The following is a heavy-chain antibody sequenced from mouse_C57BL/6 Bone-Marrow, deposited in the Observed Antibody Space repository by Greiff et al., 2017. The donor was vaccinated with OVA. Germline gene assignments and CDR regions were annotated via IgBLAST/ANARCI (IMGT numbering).Heavy chain of an antibody. CDR1: GYTFTSYG. CDR2: IYPRSGNT. Sequence: VKLQESGAELARPGASVKLSCKASGYTFTSYGISWVKQRTGQGLEWIGEIYPRSGNTYYNEKFKGKATLTADKSSSTAYMELRSLTSEDSAVYFCARDGVWSYWYFDVWGTGTTVTVSS. CDR3: ARDGVWSYWYFDV. D-gene: IGHD2-10*02. J-gene: IGHJ1*03. V-gene: IGHV1-81*01.